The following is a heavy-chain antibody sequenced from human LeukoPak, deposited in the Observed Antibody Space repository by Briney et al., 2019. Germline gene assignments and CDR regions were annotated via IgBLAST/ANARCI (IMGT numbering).Heavy chain of an antibody. CDR3: AIQPWGSGNNWYFDL. CDR2: ISPDSGGT. CDR1: GYTFTGFY. V-gene: IGHV1-2*02. D-gene: IGHD7-27*01. J-gene: IGHJ2*01. Sequence: ASVTVSCKPSGYTFTGFYIHWVRQAPGQGLEWMGWISPDSGGTDYAQRFQGRVTMTRDTSITTAYMDLSSLRSDDTAVYYCAIQPWGSGNNWYFDLWGRGTLVTVSS.